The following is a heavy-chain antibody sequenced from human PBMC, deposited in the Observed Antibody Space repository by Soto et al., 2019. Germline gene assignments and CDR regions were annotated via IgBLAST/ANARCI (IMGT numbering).Heavy chain of an antibody. D-gene: IGHD5-18*01. CDR1: GGTFSSYA. J-gene: IGHJ6*02. CDR3: ASGFIAMVTFAYYCGMDV. V-gene: IGHV1-69*12. CDR2: IIPIFGTA. Sequence: QVQLVQSGAEVKKPGSSVKVSCKASGGTFSSYAISWVRQAPGQGLEWMGGIIPIFGTANYAQKFQGRVTITADESTSTAYMELSSLRSEDTAVYYCASGFIAMVTFAYYCGMDVWGQGTTVTVSS.